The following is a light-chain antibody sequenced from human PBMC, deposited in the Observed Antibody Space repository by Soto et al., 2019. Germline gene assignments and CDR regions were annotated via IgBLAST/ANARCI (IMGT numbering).Light chain of an antibody. CDR2: AAS. CDR1: QDIRNF. V-gene: IGKV1-27*01. Sequence: DIPMTQSPTSLSASVGDRVTITCRASQDIRNFVAWYQQKPGKAPKLLIYAASTLQSGVPSRFSGSGSGTDFTLTINSLQPEDVATYSCQKSSSVPVFGPGTKAEIK. CDR3: QKSSSVPV. J-gene: IGKJ3*01.